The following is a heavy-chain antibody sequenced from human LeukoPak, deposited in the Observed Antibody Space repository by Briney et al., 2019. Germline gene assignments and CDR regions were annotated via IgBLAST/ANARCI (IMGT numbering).Heavy chain of an antibody. CDR1: GYTFTGYY. D-gene: IGHD6-13*01. CDR3: ARGVGDGLAAAGNCFDY. J-gene: IGHJ4*02. CDR2: IIPILGIA. V-gene: IGHV1-69*04. Sequence: GASVKVSCKASGYTFTGYYMHWVRQAPGQGLEWMGRIIPILGIANYAQKFQGRVTITADKSTSTAYMELSSLRSEDTAVYYCARGVGDGLAAAGNCFDYWGQGTLVTVSS.